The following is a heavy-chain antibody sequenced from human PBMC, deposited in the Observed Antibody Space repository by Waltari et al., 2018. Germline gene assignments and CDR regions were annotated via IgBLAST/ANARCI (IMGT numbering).Heavy chain of an antibody. J-gene: IGHJ1*01. CDR2: IYSGGST. CDR1: GFTFSSYA. Sequence: EVQLLESGGGLVQPGGSLRLSCAASGFTFSSYAMSWVRQAPGKGLEWVSVIYSGGSTYYADSVKGRFTISRDNSKNTLYLQMNSLRAEDTAVYYCAKGAGHSMIVVGQGYFQHWGQGTLVTVSS. CDR3: AKGAGHSMIVVGQGYFQH. D-gene: IGHD3-22*01. V-gene: IGHV3-23*03.